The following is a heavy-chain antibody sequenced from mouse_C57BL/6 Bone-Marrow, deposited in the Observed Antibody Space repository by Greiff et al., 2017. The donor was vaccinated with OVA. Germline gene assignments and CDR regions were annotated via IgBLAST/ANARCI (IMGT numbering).Heavy chain of an antibody. CDR2: IDPSDSYT. V-gene: IGHV1-59*01. CDR1: GYTFTSYW. J-gene: IGHJ2*01. D-gene: IGHD1-1*01. Sequence: QVQLQQPGAELVRPGTSVKLSCKASGYTFTSYWMHWVKQRPGQGLEWIGVIDPSDSYTNYNQKFKGKATLTVDTSSSTAYMQLSSLTSEDSAVYYCASYYYGSSGYWGQGTTLTVSS. CDR3: ASYYYGSSGY.